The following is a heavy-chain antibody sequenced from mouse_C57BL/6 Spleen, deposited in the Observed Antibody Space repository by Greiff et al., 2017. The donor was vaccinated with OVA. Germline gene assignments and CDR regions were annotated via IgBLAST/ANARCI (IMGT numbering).Heavy chain of an antibody. J-gene: IGHJ2*01. V-gene: IGHV1-82*01. CDR1: GYAFSSSW. Sequence: VKLVESGPELVKPGASVKISCKASGYAFSSSWMNWVKQRPGKGLEWIGRIYPGDGDTNYNGKFKGKATLTADKSSSTAYMQLSSLTSEDSAVYFCARWLTGTGPGSFDYWGQGTTLTVSS. CDR3: ARWLTGTGPGSFDY. D-gene: IGHD4-1*01. CDR2: IYPGDGDT.